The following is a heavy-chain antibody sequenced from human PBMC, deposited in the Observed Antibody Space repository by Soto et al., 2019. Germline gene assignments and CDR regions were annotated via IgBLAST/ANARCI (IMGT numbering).Heavy chain of an antibody. Sequence: PSETLSLTCTVSGDSLSRYFWSWIRQPAGKGLEWIGRIYASGNTNYNPSLKSRVTMSVDTSKNQFSLKMRSVIAADTAVYYCAREADAPFGVVILQYGMEVWGQGTTVTVSS. J-gene: IGHJ6*02. CDR1: GDSLSRYF. V-gene: IGHV4-4*07. D-gene: IGHD3-3*01. CDR3: AREADAPFGVVILQYGMEV. CDR2: IYASGNT.